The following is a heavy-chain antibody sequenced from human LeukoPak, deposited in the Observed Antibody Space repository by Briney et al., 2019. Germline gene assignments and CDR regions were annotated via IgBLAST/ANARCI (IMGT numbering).Heavy chain of an antibody. CDR3: TRLSDY. CDR1: GGSISGSHYY. Sequence: SETLSLTCSVSGGSISGSHYYWGWVRQPPGEGLEWIGSINYSGSTYYNPSLKSRVTISVDTSKNQSSLNLNSVTAADTAVYYCTRLSDYWGQGTQVTVSS. V-gene: IGHV4-39*01. J-gene: IGHJ4*02. CDR2: INYSGST.